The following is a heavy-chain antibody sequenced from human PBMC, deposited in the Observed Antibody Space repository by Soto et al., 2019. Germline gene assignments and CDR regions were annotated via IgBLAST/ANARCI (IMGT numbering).Heavy chain of an antibody. CDR2: VIPIFGTP. J-gene: IGHJ6*02. CDR3: ARSQGGSSSLDIYYYYYYGMDV. D-gene: IGHD2-15*01. CDR1: GGTFSTYA. V-gene: IGHV1-69*01. Sequence: QVQLVQSGAEVKKPRSSVKVSCKAPGGTFSTYAISWVRQAPGHGLEWMGGVIPIFGTPKYAQKFQGRVTITADESTSTGYMELRSLRSEDTAVYYCARSQGGSSSLDIYYYYYYGMDVWGQGTTVTVSS.